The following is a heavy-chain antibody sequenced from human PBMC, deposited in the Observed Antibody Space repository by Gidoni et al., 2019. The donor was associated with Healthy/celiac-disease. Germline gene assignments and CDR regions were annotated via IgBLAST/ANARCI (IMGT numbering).Heavy chain of an antibody. V-gene: IGHV3-33*01. CDR1: GFTFSSYG. J-gene: IGHJ4*02. CDR3: ARENIVVVPAAMGPVAAAGFWDY. Sequence: QVQLVESGGGVVQPGRSLRLSCAASGFTFSSYGMHWVRQAPGKGLGWVAVIWYDGSNKYYADSVKGRFTISRDNSKNTLYLQMNSLRAEDTAVYYCARENIVVVPAAMGPVAAAGFWDYWGQGTLVTVSS. CDR2: IWYDGSNK. D-gene: IGHD2-2*01.